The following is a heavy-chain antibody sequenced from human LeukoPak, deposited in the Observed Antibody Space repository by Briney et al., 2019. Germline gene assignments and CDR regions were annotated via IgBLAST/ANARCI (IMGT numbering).Heavy chain of an antibody. Sequence: GGSLRLSCAASGFTFSSYAMHWVRQAPGKGLEWVSSISYTGTYIYYADSVKGRFTISRDNAQNSLYLQMNSLRVEDTAVYYCVRDRGSYRPIDYWGQGTLVTVSS. CDR1: GFTFSSYA. J-gene: IGHJ4*02. CDR2: ISYTGTYI. CDR3: VRDRGSYRPIDY. V-gene: IGHV3-21*04. D-gene: IGHD1-26*01.